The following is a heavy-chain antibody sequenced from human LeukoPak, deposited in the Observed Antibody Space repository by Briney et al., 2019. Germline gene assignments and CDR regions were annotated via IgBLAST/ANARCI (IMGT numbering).Heavy chain of an antibody. CDR2: IYNSGST. Sequence: KPSETLSLTCAVSGSSISNTYYWAWIRQPPGKGLVGIGSIYNSGSTYYNPSLRSRVTISVDTSKNQFSLKLRSVTAADTAVYYCARNNTRTVSRGSSRRRANAFDIWGQGTMVTVSS. V-gene: IGHV4-38-2*01. CDR3: ARNNTRTVSRGSSRRRANAFDI. J-gene: IGHJ3*02. D-gene: IGHD6-13*01. CDR1: GSSISNTYY.